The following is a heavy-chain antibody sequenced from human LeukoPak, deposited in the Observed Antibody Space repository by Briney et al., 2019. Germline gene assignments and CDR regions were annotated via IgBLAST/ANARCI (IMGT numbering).Heavy chain of an antibody. J-gene: IGHJ6*03. CDR1: GFTFSNYA. Sequence: GGSLRLSCAASGFTFSNYAMVWVRQAPGKGLDWVSAMTSDGRTSYADSVRGRVTISRDNSKNTLYLQMNSLGAEDTAEYFCANVGVAAASPPFYLDVWGKGTTVTVSS. CDR3: ANVGVAAASPPFYLDV. CDR2: MTSDGRT. V-gene: IGHV3-23*01. D-gene: IGHD2-2*01.